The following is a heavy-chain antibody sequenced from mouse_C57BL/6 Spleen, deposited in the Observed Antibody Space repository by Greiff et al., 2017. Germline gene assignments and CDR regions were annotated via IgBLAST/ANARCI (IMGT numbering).Heavy chain of an antibody. D-gene: IGHD3-1*01. V-gene: IGHV5-17*01. J-gene: IGHJ3*01. CDR1: GFTFSDYG. CDR2: ISSGSSTI. Sequence: EVKLVESGGGLVKPGGSLKLSCAASGFTFSDYGMHWVRQAPEKGLEWVAYISSGSSTIYYADTVKGRFTISRDNAKNTLFLQMTSLRSEDTAMYYCAERAHWGQGTLVTVSA. CDR3: AERAH.